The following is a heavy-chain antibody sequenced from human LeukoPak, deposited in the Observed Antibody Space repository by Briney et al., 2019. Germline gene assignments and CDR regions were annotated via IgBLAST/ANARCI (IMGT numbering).Heavy chain of an antibody. CDR2: ISGDGGST. Sequence: GGSLTLSCAASGFTFDDYAMHWVRHAPGRGMEGVSLISGDGGSTYYADSVKARFTIYKNNSKNSLYLQMNSLRTEDTALYYCAKDTTVSLELHYWGEGTLVTVSS. CDR3: AKDTTVSLELHY. CDR1: GFTFDDYA. J-gene: IGHJ4*02. D-gene: IGHD4-11*01. V-gene: IGHV3-43*02.